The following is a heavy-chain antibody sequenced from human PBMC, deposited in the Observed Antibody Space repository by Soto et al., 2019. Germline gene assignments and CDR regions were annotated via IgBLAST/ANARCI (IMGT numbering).Heavy chain of an antibody. CDR2: IYYSGST. D-gene: IGHD5-12*01. CDR1: GGSISNYY. CDR3: ARHLRDGGYESDAFDL. V-gene: IGHV4-59*08. Sequence: QVQLQESGPGLVKPSETLSLTCTVSGGSISNYYWSWIRQPPGKGLEWIGYIYYSGSTNYNPSLKSRVTISVDTSKNQFSLRLSSVTAADTAVYYCARHLRDGGYESDAFDLWGQGTMVTVFS. J-gene: IGHJ3*01.